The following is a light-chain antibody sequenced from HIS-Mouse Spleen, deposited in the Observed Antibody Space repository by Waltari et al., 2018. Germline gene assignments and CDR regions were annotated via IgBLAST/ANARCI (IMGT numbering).Light chain of an antibody. CDR2: EGS. CDR1: SSDVGSYNL. J-gene: IGLJ2*01. Sequence: QSALTQPASVSGSPGQSITISCTGTSSDVGSYNLVSWYQQHPGKAPKLMIYEGSKRPSGVSNCFSGSKSGNTASLTISGLQAEDEADYYCCSYAGSSTLVFGGGTKLTVL. CDR3: CSYAGSSTLV. V-gene: IGLV2-23*01.